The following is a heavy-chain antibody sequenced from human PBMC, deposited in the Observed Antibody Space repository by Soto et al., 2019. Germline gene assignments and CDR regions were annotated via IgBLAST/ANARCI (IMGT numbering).Heavy chain of an antibody. Sequence: GESLKISCAASGFTFSSYAMHWVRQAPGKGLEWVAVISYDGSNKYYADSVKGRFTISRDNSKNTLYLQMNSLRAEDTAVYYCAREVYYYGSGSYSHFDYWGQGTLVTVSS. CDR1: GFTFSSYA. D-gene: IGHD3-10*01. J-gene: IGHJ4*02. CDR2: ISYDGSNK. V-gene: IGHV3-30-3*01. CDR3: AREVYYYGSGSYSHFDY.